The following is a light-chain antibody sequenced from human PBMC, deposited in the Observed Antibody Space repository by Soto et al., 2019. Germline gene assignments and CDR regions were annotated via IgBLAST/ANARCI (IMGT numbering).Light chain of an antibody. CDR3: QSYDSSLGGSVI. J-gene: IGLJ2*01. CDR1: SSNLGADYD. V-gene: IGLV1-40*01. CDR2: GNN. Sequence: QLVLTQSPSVSGAPGQRVTISCTGSSSNLGADYDVHWYQHLPGALPKLLVFGNNNRPSGVPDRFSGSKSGASASLAITGLQAEDEATYFCQSYDSSLGGSVIFGGGTKVTVL.